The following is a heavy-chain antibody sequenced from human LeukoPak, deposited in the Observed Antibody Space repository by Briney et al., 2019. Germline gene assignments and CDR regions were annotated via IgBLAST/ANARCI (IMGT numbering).Heavy chain of an antibody. CDR2: INPNSGGT. Sequence: ASVKVSCKASGYTFTAYDMHCVRQAPGQGLEWMGWINPNSGGTNYAQKFQGRVTMTRDTSISTAYMELSRLRSDDTAVYYCARLRGYCRGGSCPFHQWGQGTLVTVSS. CDR3: ARLRGYCRGGSCPFHQ. D-gene: IGHD2-15*01. J-gene: IGHJ1*01. CDR1: GYTFTAYD. V-gene: IGHV1-2*02.